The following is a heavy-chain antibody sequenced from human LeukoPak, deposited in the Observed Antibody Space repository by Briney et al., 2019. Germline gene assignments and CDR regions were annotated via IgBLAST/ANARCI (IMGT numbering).Heavy chain of an antibody. D-gene: IGHD3-3*01. CDR1: GGSISSGGYY. CDR2: IYYSGST. J-gene: IGHJ5*02. V-gene: IGHV4-31*03. Sequence: AQTLSLTCTVSGGSISSGGYYWSWIRQHPGKGLEWIGYIYYSGSTYYNPSLKSRVTISVDTSKNQFSLKLSSVTAADTAVYYCARAGGFWSGYYPNWFDPWGQGTLVTLSP. CDR3: ARAGGFWSGYYPNWFDP.